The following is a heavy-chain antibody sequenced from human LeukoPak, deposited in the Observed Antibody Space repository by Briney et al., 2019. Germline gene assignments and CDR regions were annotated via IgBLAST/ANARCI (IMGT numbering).Heavy chain of an antibody. J-gene: IGHJ4*02. Sequence: ASVKVSCKASGYTFTSSGISWVRQAPGQGLEWMGWNSAYNGNTNYAQKLQGRVTMTTDTSTSTAYMGLRSLRSDDTAVYYCARDRGCSSTSCYTPPAWDYWGQGTLVTVSS. V-gene: IGHV1-18*01. CDR2: NSAYNGNT. D-gene: IGHD2-2*02. CDR3: ARDRGCSSTSCYTPPAWDY. CDR1: GYTFTSSG.